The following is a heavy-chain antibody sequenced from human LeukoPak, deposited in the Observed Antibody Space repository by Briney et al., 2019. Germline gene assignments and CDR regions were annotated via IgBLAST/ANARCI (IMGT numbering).Heavy chain of an antibody. J-gene: IGHJ6*03. CDR2: IKQDGSEK. V-gene: IGHV3-7*01. Sequence: GGSLRLSCAASGFTFSDYYMSWTRQAPGKGLEWVANIKQDGSEKYYVDSVKGRFTISRDNAKNSLYLQMNSLRAEDTAVYYCARDTAMVTGPYYYYYYMDVWGKGTTVTVSS. CDR1: GFTFSDYY. CDR3: ARDTAMVTGPYYYYYYMDV. D-gene: IGHD5-18*01.